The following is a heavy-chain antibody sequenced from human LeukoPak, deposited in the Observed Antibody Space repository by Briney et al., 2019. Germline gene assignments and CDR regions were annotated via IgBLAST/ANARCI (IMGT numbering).Heavy chain of an antibody. Sequence: SETLSLTCSVSGGSISSTNYFWGWIRQPPGKGLERIGSIYYSGRTYYNPSLKSRVTISVDTSKNQFSLKLSSVTAADTAVYYCARLVEMAKISDSWGQGTLVTVSS. CDR2: IYYSGRT. J-gene: IGHJ4*02. V-gene: IGHV4-39*01. CDR3: ARLVEMAKISDS. D-gene: IGHD5-24*01. CDR1: GGSISSTNYF.